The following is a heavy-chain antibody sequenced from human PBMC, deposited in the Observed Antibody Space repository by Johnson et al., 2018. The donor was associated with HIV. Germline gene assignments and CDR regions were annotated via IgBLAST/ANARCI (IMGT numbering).Heavy chain of an antibody. D-gene: IGHD2/OR15-2a*01. J-gene: IGHJ3*02. CDR2: ISYDGSNK. V-gene: IGHV3-30-3*01. CDR3: AKGIARRTNDAFDI. Sequence: QVQLVESGGGVVQPGRSLRLSCAAYGFTFSSYAMHWVRQAPGKGLEWVAVISYDGSNKYYADSVKGRFTISRDNSKNTLYLQMNSLRAEDTAVYYCAKGIARRTNDAFDIWGQGTMVTVSS. CDR1: GFTFSSYA.